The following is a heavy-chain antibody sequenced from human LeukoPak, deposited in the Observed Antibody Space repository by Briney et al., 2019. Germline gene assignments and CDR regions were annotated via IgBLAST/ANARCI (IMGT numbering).Heavy chain of an antibody. CDR3: ARPTTVGNAFHI. CDR1: GYTFTGYY. CDR2: INPSGGST. V-gene: IGHV1-46*01. J-gene: IGHJ3*02. D-gene: IGHD4-23*01. Sequence: ASVKVSCKASGYTFTGYYMHWVRQAPGQGLEWMGIINPSGGSTAYAQKFQGRVTMTRDTSTNTVYMELSSLRSEDTAVYYCARPTTVGNAFHIWGQGTMVTVSS.